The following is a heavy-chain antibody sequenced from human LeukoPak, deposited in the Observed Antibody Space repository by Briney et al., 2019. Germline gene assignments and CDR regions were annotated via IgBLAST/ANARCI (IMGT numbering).Heavy chain of an antibody. D-gene: IGHD6-19*01. J-gene: IGHJ4*02. V-gene: IGHV4-59*01. Sequence: SETLSPTCAVSGASISSYYWSWIRQPPGKGLEWIGHFYYSGSTNYNPSLKSRATISVDTSKYQFSLNLSSVTAADTAVYYCARDGSPYSSGWIDYWGQGTLVTVSS. CDR3: ARDGSPYSSGWIDY. CDR1: GASISSYY. CDR2: FYYSGST.